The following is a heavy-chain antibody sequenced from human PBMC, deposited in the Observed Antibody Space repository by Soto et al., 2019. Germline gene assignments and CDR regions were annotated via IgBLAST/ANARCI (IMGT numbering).Heavy chain of an antibody. J-gene: IGHJ5*02. D-gene: IGHD3-22*01. Sequence: SETLSLTCAVYGGSFSGYYWILIRHPPFKWLEWIGEINHSGSTNYNPSLKSRVTISVDTSKNQFSLKLSSVTAADTAVYYCARGPTRIVVVIPNWSWFDPWGQGTLVTVSS. CDR1: GGSFSGYY. CDR3: ARGPTRIVVVIPNWSWFDP. V-gene: IGHV4-34*01. CDR2: INHSGST.